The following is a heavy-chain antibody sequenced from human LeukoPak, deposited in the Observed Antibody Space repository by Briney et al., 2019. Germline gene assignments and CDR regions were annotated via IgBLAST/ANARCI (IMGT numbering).Heavy chain of an antibody. D-gene: IGHD4-11*01. Sequence: GSLRLSCAASGFTFSSYAMSWVRQAPGKGLEWVSAISGSGGSTYYADSVKGRFTISRDNSKNTLYLQMNSLRAEDTAVYYCARDKMMTTVTTQYYYYGMDVWGQGTTVTVSS. CDR1: GFTFSSYA. J-gene: IGHJ6*02. CDR2: ISGSGGST. CDR3: ARDKMMTTVTTQYYYYGMDV. V-gene: IGHV3-23*01.